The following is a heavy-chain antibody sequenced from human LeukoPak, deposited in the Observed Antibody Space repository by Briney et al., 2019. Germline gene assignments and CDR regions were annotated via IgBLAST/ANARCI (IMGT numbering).Heavy chain of an antibody. D-gene: IGHD2-15*01. J-gene: IGHJ4*02. CDR3: AKGGGQWWYYFDY. CDR1: GFIFSTYA. Sequence: GGSLRLSCEASGFIFSTYALNWVRQAPGKGLEWVSFINGGGSNTYYADSVKGRFTISRDKIKNTLYLQMSSLRVEDTGVYYCAKGGGQWWYYFDYWGQGTLVTVSS. CDR2: INGGGSNT. V-gene: IGHV3-23*01.